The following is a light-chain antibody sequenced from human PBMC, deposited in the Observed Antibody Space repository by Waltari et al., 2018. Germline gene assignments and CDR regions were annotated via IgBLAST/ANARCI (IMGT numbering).Light chain of an antibody. V-gene: IGKV3-15*01. J-gene: IGKJ2*01. CDR2: GAS. CDR3: QQYNNWPYT. CDR1: ESVGNN. Sequence: IVMTQSPATLSVSPGRRATLSCRASESVGNNFAWYQQKPGQAPRLLIYGASSSATGIPARFSASGSRTEFVLTISSLQSEDSAVYYCQQYNNWPYTFGQGTKLEIK.